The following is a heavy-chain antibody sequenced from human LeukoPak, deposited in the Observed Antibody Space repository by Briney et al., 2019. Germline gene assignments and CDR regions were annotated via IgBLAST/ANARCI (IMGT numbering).Heavy chain of an antibody. V-gene: IGHV3-23*01. D-gene: IGHD3-22*01. J-gene: IGHJ4*02. CDR1: GITLSNYG. CDR2: ISGSGGRT. CDR3: AKRGVVIRVILVGFHKEAYYFDS. Sequence: GGSLRLSCAVSGITLSNYGMSWVRQAPGKGLEWVAGISGSGGRTNYADAVKGRFTISRDNAKNTLLLQMNSLRVEDTAVYFCAKRGVVIRVILVGFHKEAYYFDSWGQGALVTVSS.